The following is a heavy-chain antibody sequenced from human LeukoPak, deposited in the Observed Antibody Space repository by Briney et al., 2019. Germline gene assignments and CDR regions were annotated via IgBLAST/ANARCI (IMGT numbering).Heavy chain of an antibody. J-gene: IGHJ4*02. CDR1: GFTFRNYG. CDR2: ISSDGSNK. D-gene: IGHD1-20*01. Sequence: GRSLRLSCAASGFTFRNYGMYWVRQAPGKGLEWVAVISSDGSNKYYADSVKGRFTISRDNSKNTLYLQMNSLRVEDSAVYYCAKTGNYNWNGFDYWGQGTLVTVSS. CDR3: AKTGNYNWNGFDY. V-gene: IGHV3-30*18.